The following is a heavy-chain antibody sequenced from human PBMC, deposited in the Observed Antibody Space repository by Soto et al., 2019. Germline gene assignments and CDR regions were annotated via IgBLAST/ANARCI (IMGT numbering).Heavy chain of an antibody. CDR1: GYTFTDYY. J-gene: IGHJ3*02. V-gene: IGHV1-2*04. Sequence: ASVKVSFKSSGYTFTDYYMHWVRQAPGQGREGMGWINPNSGGTNYAQKLQGWVTMTRDTSISTAYMELSRLRSDDMAVYYCERSLFYVFWSVYSTATFWFLYIWGQGTMVTVSS. CDR3: ERSLFYVFWSVYSTATFWFLYI. D-gene: IGHD3-3*01. CDR2: INPNSGGT.